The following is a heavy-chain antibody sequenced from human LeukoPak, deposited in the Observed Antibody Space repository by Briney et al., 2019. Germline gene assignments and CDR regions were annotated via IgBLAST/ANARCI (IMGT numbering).Heavy chain of an antibody. Sequence: PSGTLSPTCGVSGGSISNTNRWSWVRQPPGQGLEWIGEISLTGLTHYNPSLESRVTVSLDKSKNQLSLNLTSVTAADTAVYYCSRENGAFSPFGYWGQGILVTVLS. CDR2: ISLTGLT. J-gene: IGHJ4*02. V-gene: IGHV4-4*02. CDR1: GGSISNTNR. D-gene: IGHD2-8*01. CDR3: SRENGAFSPFGY.